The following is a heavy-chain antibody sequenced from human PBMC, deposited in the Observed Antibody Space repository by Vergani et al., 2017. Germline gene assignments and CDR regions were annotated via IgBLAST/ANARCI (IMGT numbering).Heavy chain of an antibody. CDR1: GFIFDDYA. D-gene: IGHD2-15*01. CDR2: ISWNSDSI. J-gene: IGHJ3*02. CDR3: AKDVFVAGTDAFDI. Sequence: EVQLVESGGGLEQPGRSLRLSCAASGFIFDDYAMHWVRQAPGKGLEWVSGISWNSDSIGYADSVKGRFTISRDNAKNSLYLQMNSLRVEDTALYYCAKDVFVAGTDAFDIWGQGTMVTVSS. V-gene: IGHV3-9*01.